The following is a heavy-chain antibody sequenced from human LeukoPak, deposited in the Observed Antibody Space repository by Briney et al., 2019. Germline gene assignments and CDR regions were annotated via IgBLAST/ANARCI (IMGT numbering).Heavy chain of an antibody. CDR3: ATERITMVRGVSLDYYYGMDV. V-gene: IGHV1-24*01. D-gene: IGHD3-10*01. CDR2: FDPEDGET. Sequence: ASVTVSCKVSGYTLTELFMHWLRQAPGKGLEWMGGFDPEDGETSYAQKFQGRVTMTEDTSTDTAYIELSSLISEDTAVYYCATERITMVRGVSLDYYYGMDVWGQGTTVTVSS. J-gene: IGHJ6*02. CDR1: GYTLTELF.